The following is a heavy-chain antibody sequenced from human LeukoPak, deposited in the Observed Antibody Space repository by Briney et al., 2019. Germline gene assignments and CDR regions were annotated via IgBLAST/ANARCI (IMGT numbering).Heavy chain of an antibody. V-gene: IGHV1-2*02. J-gene: IGHJ4*02. Sequence: ASVKVSCKASGYTFTGYYMHWVRQAPGQGLEWMGWINPNSGSTNYAQKFQGRVTMTRDTSISTAYMELSRLRSDDTAVYYCARVTNDFWSGYYYFDYWGQGTLVTVSS. CDR2: INPNSGST. D-gene: IGHD3-3*01. CDR1: GYTFTGYY. CDR3: ARVTNDFWSGYYYFDY.